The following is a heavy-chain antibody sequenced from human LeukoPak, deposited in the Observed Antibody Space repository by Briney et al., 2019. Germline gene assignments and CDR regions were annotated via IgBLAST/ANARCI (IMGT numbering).Heavy chain of an antibody. V-gene: IGHV1-8*01. D-gene: IGHD3-3*01. CDR3: ARVTYYDFWSGYRPHYYYYGMDV. CDR1: GYTFTSYD. Sequence: GASVKVSCKASGYTFTSYDINWVRQATGQGLEWMGWMNPNSGNTGHAQKFQGRVTMTRNTSISTAYMELSSLRSEDTAVYYCARVTYYDFWSGYRPHYYYYGMDVWGQGTTVTVSS. CDR2: MNPNSGNT. J-gene: IGHJ6*02.